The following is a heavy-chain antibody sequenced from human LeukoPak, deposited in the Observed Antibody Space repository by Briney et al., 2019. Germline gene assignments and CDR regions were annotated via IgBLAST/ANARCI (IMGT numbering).Heavy chain of an antibody. CDR3: ARDRPLSVEDILTGYYNSGAFDI. D-gene: IGHD3-9*01. J-gene: IGHJ3*02. V-gene: IGHV3-30*02. CDR2: IRYDGSNK. CDR1: GFTFSSYG. Sequence: QPGGSLRLSCAASGFTFSSYGMHWVRQAPGKGLEWVAFIRYDGSNKYYADSVKGRFTISRDNAKNSLYLQMNSLRAEDTAVYYCARDRPLSVEDILTGYYNSGAFDIWGQGTMVTVSS.